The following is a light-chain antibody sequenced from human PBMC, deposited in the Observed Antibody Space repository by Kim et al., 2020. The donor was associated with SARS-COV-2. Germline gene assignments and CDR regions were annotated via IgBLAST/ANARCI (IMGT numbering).Light chain of an antibody. CDR3: LQHKTFPYT. Sequence: SESLGDRVTITCRASQGISSFLAWVQQKPGKVPKRLIYDASTLQSGVPSRFSGSGSGTEFTLTITSLQPEDFATYFCLQHKTFPYTFGQGTKLEI. J-gene: IGKJ2*01. CDR2: DAS. V-gene: IGKV1-17*03. CDR1: QGISSF.